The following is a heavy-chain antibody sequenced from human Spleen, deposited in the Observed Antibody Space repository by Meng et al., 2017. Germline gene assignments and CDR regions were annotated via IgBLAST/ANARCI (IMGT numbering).Heavy chain of an antibody. Sequence: QGQLQQEGAWLLKPSETLSPTCAVYGGSFSGYYWSWIRQPPGKGLEWIGEINHSGSTNYNPSLKSRVTISVDTSKNQFSLKLSSVTAADTAVYYCARGPGIAAAGKPFDYWGQGTLVTVSS. CDR2: INHSGST. CDR3: ARGPGIAAAGKPFDY. V-gene: IGHV4-34*01. J-gene: IGHJ4*02. D-gene: IGHD6-13*01. CDR1: GGSFSGYY.